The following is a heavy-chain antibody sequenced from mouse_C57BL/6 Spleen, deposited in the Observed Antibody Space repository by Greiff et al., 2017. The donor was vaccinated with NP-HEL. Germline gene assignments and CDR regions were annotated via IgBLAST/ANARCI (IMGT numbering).Heavy chain of an antibody. V-gene: IGHV1-52*01. D-gene: IGHD2-3*01. CDR2: IDPSDSET. J-gene: IGHJ2*01. CDR3: ALYDGYHFDY. CDR1: GYTFTSYW. Sequence: QVQLKQPGAELVRPGSSVKLSCKASGYTFTSYWMHWVKQRPIQGLEWIGNIDPSDSETHYNQKFKDKATLTVDKSSSTAYMQLSSLTSEDSAVYYCALYDGYHFDYWGQGTTLTVSS.